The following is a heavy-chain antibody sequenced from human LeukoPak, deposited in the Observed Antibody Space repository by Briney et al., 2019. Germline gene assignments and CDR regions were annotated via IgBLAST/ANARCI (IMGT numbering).Heavy chain of an antibody. Sequence: GGSLKISGKASGYSFTSYWIGWAGQMPGKGREWMGIIYPGDSDTRYSPSFQGQVTISADKSISTAYLQWSSLKASDTAMYYCARHGNERGAPSLWGQGTMVTVSS. D-gene: IGHD1-1*01. CDR2: IYPGDSDT. J-gene: IGHJ3*01. CDR1: GYSFTSYW. CDR3: ARHGNERGAPSL. V-gene: IGHV5-51*01.